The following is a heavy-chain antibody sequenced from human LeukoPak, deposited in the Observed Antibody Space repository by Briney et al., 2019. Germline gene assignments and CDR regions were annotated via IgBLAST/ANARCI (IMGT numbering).Heavy chain of an antibody. J-gene: IGHJ4*02. CDR3: ARQRGGTTIDY. CDR1: GDSISSYY. D-gene: IGHD4-17*01. CDR2: IYYSGST. Sequence: SETLSLTCTVSGDSISSYYWSWIRQPPGKGLEWIGYIYYSGSTNYNPSLKSRVTISVDKSKTQFSLKLSSVTAADTAVYYCARQRGGTTIDYWGQGTLVTVSS. V-gene: IGHV4-59*01.